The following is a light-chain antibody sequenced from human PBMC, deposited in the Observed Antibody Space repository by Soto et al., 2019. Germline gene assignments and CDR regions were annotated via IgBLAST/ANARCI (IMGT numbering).Light chain of an antibody. CDR3: SSYTTSSTYV. Sequence: QSALTQPASVSGSPGQAISISCTGTSSDVGGYNYVSWYQQYPGRVPKLIIYDVNIRPSGVSDRFSGSKSGNTASLTISGLQAEDEADYYCSSYTTSSTYVFGTGTKLTVL. CDR1: SSDVGGYNY. V-gene: IGLV2-14*03. J-gene: IGLJ1*01. CDR2: DVN.